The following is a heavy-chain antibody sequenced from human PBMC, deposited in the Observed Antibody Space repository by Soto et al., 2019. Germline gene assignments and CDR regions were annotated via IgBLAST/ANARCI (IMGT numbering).Heavy chain of an antibody. J-gene: IGHJ3*02. CDR2: ISAYNGNT. CDR1: GYTFTSYG. D-gene: IGHD3-3*01. CDR3: ARDRRFLEWSSRANAFAI. Sequence: ASVKVSCKASGYTFTSYGISWVRQAPGQGLEWMGWISAYNGNTNYAQKLQGRVTMTTDTSTSTAYMELRSLRSDDTAVYYCARDRRFLEWSSRANAFAIWGQGTMVTVSS. V-gene: IGHV1-18*01.